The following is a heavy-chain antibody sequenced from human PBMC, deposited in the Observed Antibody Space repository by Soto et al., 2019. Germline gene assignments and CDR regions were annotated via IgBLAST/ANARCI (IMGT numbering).Heavy chain of an antibody. J-gene: IGHJ6*02. CDR1: GGSISSGGYY. CDR3: ARDCGGSCNSGNYYYYGMDV. D-gene: IGHD2-15*01. V-gene: IGHV4-31*03. Sequence: SETLSLTCTVSGGSISSGGYYWSWIRQHPGKGLEWIGYIYYSGSTYYNPSLKSRVTISVDTSKNQFSLKLSSVTAADTAVYYCARDCGGSCNSGNYYYYGMDVWGQGTTVTVSS. CDR2: IYYSGST.